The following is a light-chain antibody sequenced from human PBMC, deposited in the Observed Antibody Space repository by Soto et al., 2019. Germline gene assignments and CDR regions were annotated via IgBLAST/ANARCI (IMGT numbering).Light chain of an antibody. J-gene: IGKJ1*01. CDR1: QTIGSW. CDR3: QRYIGYSAA. V-gene: IGKV1-5*03. Sequence: TQCPSTLSSSVGDRVLIHCWASQTIGSWLAWYQQKPGKALTRLIYKASTLKSGVPSRFSGSGSGTEFTLTISSLQPDDFATYYCQRYIGYSAAFGQGTK. CDR2: KAS.